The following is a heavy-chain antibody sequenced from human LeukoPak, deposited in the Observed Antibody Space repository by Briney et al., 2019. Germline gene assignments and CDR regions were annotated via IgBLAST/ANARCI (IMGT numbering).Heavy chain of an antibody. CDR3: ARDHDYGDYDS. V-gene: IGHV3-11*04. J-gene: IGHJ5*01. D-gene: IGHD4-17*01. CDR2: ISSSGVSI. CDR1: GFSFSDYY. Sequence: GGSLRLSCAASGFSFSDYYISWIRQAPGRGLEWISYISSSGVSIHYAGSVKGRFTVSRDNTEKLVYLQMNSLRVEDTAVYYCARDHDYGDYDSWGQGTLVTVSS.